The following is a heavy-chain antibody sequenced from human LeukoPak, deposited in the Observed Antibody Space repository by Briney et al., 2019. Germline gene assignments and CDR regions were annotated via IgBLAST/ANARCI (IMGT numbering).Heavy chain of an antibody. CDR1: GYRLSSYG. J-gene: IGHJ3*02. Sequence: ASVKVSCKASGYRLSSYGISWVRQAPGQGLEWMGWISAYNGNTNSAQKFQGRVTMTTDTSTSSAYMELRSLGSDDTAVYYCARTKSRLGELSLDPDAFDIWGQGTMVTVSS. V-gene: IGHV1-18*01. CDR2: ISAYNGNT. D-gene: IGHD3-16*02. CDR3: ARTKSRLGELSLDPDAFDI.